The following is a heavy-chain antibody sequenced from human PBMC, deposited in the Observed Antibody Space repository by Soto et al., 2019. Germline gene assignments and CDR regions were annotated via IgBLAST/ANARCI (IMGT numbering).Heavy chain of an antibody. J-gene: IGHJ6*02. Sequence: EVQLVESGGGLVKPGGSLRLSCAASGFTFSKAWMNWVRQAPGKGLEWVGRIKTNSEGGTTDYAAPVQGRFSLSRDDSRNTLSLQMNSLKTDDTAVYYCTTGSVEGVWGQGVTVTVSS. CDR1: GFTFSKAW. D-gene: IGHD2-15*01. CDR2: IKTNSEGGTT. V-gene: IGHV3-15*07. CDR3: TTGSVEGV.